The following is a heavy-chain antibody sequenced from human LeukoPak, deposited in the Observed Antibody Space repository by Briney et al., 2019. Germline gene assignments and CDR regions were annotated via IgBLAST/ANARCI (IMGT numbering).Heavy chain of an antibody. CDR2: FYYSGST. Sequence: SETLSLTCTVSGDSISNYYWNWIRQPPGKGLEWIGYFYYSGSTNYNPSLKSRVTISVDTSKNQFSLKLSSVTAADTAVYYCSGSYLYSYYYYMDVWGKGTTVTISS. V-gene: IGHV4-59*01. CDR1: GDSISNYY. J-gene: IGHJ6*03. CDR3: SGSYLYSYYYYMDV. D-gene: IGHD1-26*01.